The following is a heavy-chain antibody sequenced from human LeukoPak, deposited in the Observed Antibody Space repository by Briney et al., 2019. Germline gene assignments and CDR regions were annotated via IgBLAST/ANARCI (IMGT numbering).Heavy chain of an antibody. CDR1: GFTFSSYS. J-gene: IGHJ4*02. CDR2: IYSGGST. D-gene: IGHD6-19*01. Sequence: GGSLGLSCAASGFTFSSYSMNWVRQAPGKGLEWVSVIYSGGSTYYADSVKGRFTISRDNSKNTLYLQMNSLRAEDTAVYYCARDQQWLVPDYWGQGTLVTVSS. CDR3: ARDQQWLVPDY. V-gene: IGHV3-66*01.